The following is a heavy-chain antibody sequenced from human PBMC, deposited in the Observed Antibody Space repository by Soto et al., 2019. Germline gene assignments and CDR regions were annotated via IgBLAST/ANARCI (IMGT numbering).Heavy chain of an antibody. V-gene: IGHV4-59*01. Sequence: LSLTCSVSGGSISGSYWSWIRQSPGKGLEWLGYVYYTGSTNYSPSLRSRVSISVDTSKNEFSLRLSSVTAADTAVHFCARSVAVPGAHIDYWGQGTQVTVSS. CDR1: GGSISGSY. CDR2: VYYTGST. D-gene: IGHD6-19*01. CDR3: ARSVAVPGAHIDY. J-gene: IGHJ4*02.